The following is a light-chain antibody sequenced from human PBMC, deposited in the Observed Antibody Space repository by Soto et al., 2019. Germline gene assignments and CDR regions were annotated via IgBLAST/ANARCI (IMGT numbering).Light chain of an antibody. CDR1: SSDVGSYDY. V-gene: IGLV2-14*03. J-gene: IGLJ1*01. CDR2: DVN. Sequence: QSALTQPASVSGSPGQSITFSCTGTSSDVGSYDYVSWHQQYPGKAPKLIIYDVNNRPSGVSSRFSSSKSGNTASLTISGLQTEDEADYYCCAYSTSGTHVFGTGTKLTVL. CDR3: CAYSTSGTHV.